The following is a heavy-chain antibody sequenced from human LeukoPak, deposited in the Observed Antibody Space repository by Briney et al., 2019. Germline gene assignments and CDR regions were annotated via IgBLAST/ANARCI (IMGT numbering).Heavy chain of an antibody. CDR1: GYTFTSYG. J-gene: IGHJ5*02. D-gene: IGHD3-10*01. Sequence: GASVKVSCKASGYTFTSYGISWVRQAPGQGLEWMGWISAYNGNTNYAQKLQGRVTMTTDTSTSKAYMGLRSLRSDDTAVYYCARGMGYYGSGSYLWFDPWGQGTLVTVSS. CDR3: ARGMGYYGSGSYLWFDP. V-gene: IGHV1-18*01. CDR2: ISAYNGNT.